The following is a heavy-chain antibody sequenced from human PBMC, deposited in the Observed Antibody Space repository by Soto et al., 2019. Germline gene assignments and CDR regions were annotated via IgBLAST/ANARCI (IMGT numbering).Heavy chain of an antibody. V-gene: IGHV1-69*12. CDR3: ARNRYCISTSCDRASFDI. Sequence: QVQLVQSGAEVKKPGSSVKVSCKASGGTFSSYAISWVRQAPGQGLEWMGGIIPIFGTANYAQKLQGRVTITADESTSTAYMELSCLRSEATAVYSCARNRYCISTSCDRASFDIWGQGTMVTVSS. CDR2: IIPIFGTA. CDR1: GGTFSSYA. J-gene: IGHJ3*02. D-gene: IGHD2-2*01.